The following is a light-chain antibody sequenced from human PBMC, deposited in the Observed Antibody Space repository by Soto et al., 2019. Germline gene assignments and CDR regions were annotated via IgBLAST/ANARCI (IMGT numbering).Light chain of an antibody. CDR2: GAS. J-gene: IGKJ4*01. Sequence: EIVLTQSPGTLSLSPGERATLSCRASQSVSSSYLAWYQQKPGQAPRLLIYGASSRATGIPDRFSGSGSGTDFFLTISRLEPEDFAVYYCQQYGSPLTFGGGTKVDIK. V-gene: IGKV3-20*01. CDR1: QSVSSSY. CDR3: QQYGSPLT.